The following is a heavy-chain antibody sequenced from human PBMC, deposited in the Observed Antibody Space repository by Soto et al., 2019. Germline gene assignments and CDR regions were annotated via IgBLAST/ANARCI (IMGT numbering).Heavy chain of an antibody. D-gene: IGHD1-26*01. CDR1: GGSICSYD. CDR3: ARAGRISGSYWFDY. Sequence: SETLSLTCTVSGGSICSYDWSWIRQPPGKGLEWIGYIYYSGSTNYNPSLKSRVTISVDTSKNQFSLKLSSVTAADTAVYYCARAGRISGSYWFDYWGQGTLVTVSS. V-gene: IGHV4-59*01. J-gene: IGHJ4*02. CDR2: IYYSGST.